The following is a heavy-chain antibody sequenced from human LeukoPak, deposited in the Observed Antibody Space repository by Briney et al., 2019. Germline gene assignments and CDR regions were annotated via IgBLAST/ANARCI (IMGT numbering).Heavy chain of an antibody. D-gene: IGHD6-6*01. Sequence: GGSLRLSCAASGFTFSSYGMHWVRQAPGKGLEWVAVISYDGSNKYYADSVKGRFTISRDNSKSTLYLQMNSLRAEDTAVYYCAKDLMTVAARPPASVAGVDYWGQGTLVTVSS. CDR2: ISYDGSNK. CDR1: GFTFSSYG. CDR3: AKDLMTVAARPPASVAGVDY. V-gene: IGHV3-30*18. J-gene: IGHJ4*02.